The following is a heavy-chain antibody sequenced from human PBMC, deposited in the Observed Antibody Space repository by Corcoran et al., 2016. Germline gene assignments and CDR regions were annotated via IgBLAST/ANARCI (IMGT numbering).Heavy chain of an antibody. CDR3: ATVARRTDYDGSESYSYWYFEL. CDR1: GYTFTSYD. V-gene: IGHV1-8*01. J-gene: IGHJ2*01. Sequence: QVQLVQSGAEVKKPGASVKVSCKASGYTFTSYDINWVRQATGQGLEWMGWMNPNSGNTGYAQKFQGRVTMTRNTSISTAYMELSSLRSEDTAGYYCATVARRTDYDGSESYSYWYFELWARGTLVTVAS. D-gene: IGHD3-10*01. CDR2: MNPNSGNT.